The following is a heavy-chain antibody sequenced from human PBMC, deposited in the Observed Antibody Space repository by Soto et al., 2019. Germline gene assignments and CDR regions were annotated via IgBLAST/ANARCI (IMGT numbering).Heavy chain of an antibody. CDR2: ISGSGGST. J-gene: IGHJ6*03. V-gene: IGHV3-23*01. CDR3: AKTPYYDILTGYKDGLSMEYYYMDV. D-gene: IGHD3-9*01. CDR1: GFTFSSYA. Sequence: GGSLRLSCAASGFTFSSYAMSWVRQAPGKGLEWVSAISGSGGSTYYADSVKGRFTISRDNSKNTLYLQMNSLRAEDTAVYYCAKTPYYDILTGYKDGLSMEYYYMDVWGKGTTVTVSS.